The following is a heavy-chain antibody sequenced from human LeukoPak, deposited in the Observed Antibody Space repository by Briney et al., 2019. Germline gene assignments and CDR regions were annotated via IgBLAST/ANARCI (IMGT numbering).Heavy chain of an antibody. CDR2: ISGSGGST. Sequence: GGSLRLSCAASGFTFSSYAMSWVRQAPGKGLEWVSAISGSGGSTYYADSVKGRFTISRGNSKNTLYLQMNSLRAEDTAVYYCAKDHSEWEHYDAFDIWGQGTMVTVSS. V-gene: IGHV3-23*01. CDR3: AKDHSEWEHYDAFDI. CDR1: GFTFSSYA. J-gene: IGHJ3*02. D-gene: IGHD1-26*01.